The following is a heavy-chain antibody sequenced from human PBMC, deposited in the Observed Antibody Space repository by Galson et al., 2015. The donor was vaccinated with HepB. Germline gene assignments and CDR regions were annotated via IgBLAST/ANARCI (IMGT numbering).Heavy chain of an antibody. CDR1: GFTFSSYA. CDR3: ARVGWELRPPDY. D-gene: IGHD1-26*01. V-gene: IGHV3-23*01. J-gene: IGHJ4*02. CDR2: ISGSASST. Sequence: LRLSCAASGFTFSSYAMSWVRQAPGKGLEWVSAISGSASSTYYGDSVKGRFTISRDNSKNRLYLQMNSLRAGDTAVYYCARVGWELRPPDYWGQGTLVPVSS.